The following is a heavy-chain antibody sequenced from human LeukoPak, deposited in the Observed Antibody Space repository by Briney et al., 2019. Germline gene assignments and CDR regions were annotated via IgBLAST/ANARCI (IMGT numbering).Heavy chain of an antibody. D-gene: IGHD6-19*01. CDR1: GFTFITYA. CDR3: AKAGRSGWYPGWPFDI. CDR2: IRDSGGST. Sequence: GGSLRLSCAVSGFTFITYAMSWVRQAPGKELQWVSVIRDSGGSTYYADSVKGRFTISRDNSKNTLYLQMNSLRAEDTAVYYCAKAGRSGWYPGWPFDIWGQGTMVTVSS. V-gene: IGHV3-23*01. J-gene: IGHJ3*02.